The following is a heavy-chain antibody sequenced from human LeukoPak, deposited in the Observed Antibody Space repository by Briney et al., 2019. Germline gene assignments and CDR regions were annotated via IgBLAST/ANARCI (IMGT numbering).Heavy chain of an antibody. Sequence: SQTLSLTCAISGDSVSINSAAWNWIRQYPSRGLEWLGRTYQRSKWYNDYAVSVKSRITINPDISKNQFSLQLNSVTPEDTAVYYCARSPSPYSSGWYFDYWGQGTLVTVSS. CDR2: TYQRSKWYN. J-gene: IGHJ4*02. CDR1: GDSVSINSAA. V-gene: IGHV6-1*01. D-gene: IGHD6-19*01. CDR3: ARSPSPYSSGWYFDY.